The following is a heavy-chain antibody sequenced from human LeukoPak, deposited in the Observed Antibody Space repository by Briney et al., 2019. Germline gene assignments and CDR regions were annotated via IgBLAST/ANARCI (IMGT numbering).Heavy chain of an antibody. Sequence: ASVKVSCKASGYTFTSYGISWVRQAPGHGLEWRGWISAYNGNTNFEHKLQGRVTMTTDTSTSTAYMELRSLRSDATDVYYCARENGAHDYGDFGVTEIDYWGQGTLVTVSS. CDR3: ARENGAHDYGDFGVTEIDY. D-gene: IGHD4-17*01. CDR2: ISAYNGNT. V-gene: IGHV1-18*01. CDR1: GYTFTSYG. J-gene: IGHJ4*02.